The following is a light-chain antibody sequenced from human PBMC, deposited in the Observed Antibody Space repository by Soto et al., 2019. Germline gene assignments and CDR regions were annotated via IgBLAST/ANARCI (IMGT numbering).Light chain of an antibody. Sequence: EIVLTQSPATLSLSPGERATLSCRASQSVSSYLAWYQQKPGQAPRLLIYDASNRATGIPARFSGSGSGTDFPLTISSLEPEDFAVYYCQQRSNWPYTFGQGTNLEIK. CDR1: QSVSSY. CDR2: DAS. V-gene: IGKV3-11*01. J-gene: IGKJ2*01. CDR3: QQRSNWPYT.